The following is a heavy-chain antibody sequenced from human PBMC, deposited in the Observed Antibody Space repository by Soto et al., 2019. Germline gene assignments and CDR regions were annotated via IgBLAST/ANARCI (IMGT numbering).Heavy chain of an antibody. CDR3: AKDGRASGWWTQNYYYYYGMDV. V-gene: IGHV1-69*13. J-gene: IGHJ6*02. Sequence: GASVKVSCKASGGTFSSCAISWVRGAPGQGLECMGGIIPIFGTANYAQKFQGRVTITADESTSTAYMELSSLRSEDTAVYYCAKDGRASGWWTQNYYYYYGMDVWGQGTTVTVS. CDR1: GGTFSSCA. CDR2: IIPIFGTA. D-gene: IGHD6-19*01.